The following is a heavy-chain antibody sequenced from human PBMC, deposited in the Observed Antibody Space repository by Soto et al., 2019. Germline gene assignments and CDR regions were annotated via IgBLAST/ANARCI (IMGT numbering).Heavy chain of an antibody. D-gene: IGHD5-12*01. CDR1: GYTFTGYY. V-gene: IGHV1-69*13. Sequence: SVKVSCKASGYTFTGYYMHWVRQAPGQGLEWMGWIIPIFGTANYAQKFQGRVTITADESTSTAYMELSSLRSEDTAVYYCARDRGYSGYDYTAPFDYWGQGTLVTVSS. CDR2: IIPIFGTA. CDR3: ARDRGYSGYDYTAPFDY. J-gene: IGHJ4*02.